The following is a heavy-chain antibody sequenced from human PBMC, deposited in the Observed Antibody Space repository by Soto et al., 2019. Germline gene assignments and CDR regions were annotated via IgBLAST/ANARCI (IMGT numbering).Heavy chain of an antibody. CDR2: INHSGST. V-gene: IGHV4-34*01. CDR1: GGSFSGYY. CDR3: ARALHLAYSSSYYYYGMDV. J-gene: IGHJ6*02. D-gene: IGHD6-6*01. Sequence: PSETLSLTFAVYGGSFSGYYWSWIRQPPGKGLEWIGEINHSGSTNYNPSLKSRVTISVDTSKNQFSLKLSSVTAADTAVYYCARALHLAYSSSYYYYGMDVWGQGTTVTVSS.